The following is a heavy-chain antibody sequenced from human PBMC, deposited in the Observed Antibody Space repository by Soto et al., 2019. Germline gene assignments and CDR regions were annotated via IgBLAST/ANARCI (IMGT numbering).Heavy chain of an antibody. CDR3: ARVRWGGTDGTNCSSGGSCYSPDRLAYFDD. CDR1: GGSISSGGYY. Sequence: QVQLQESGPGLVKPSQTLSLTCTVSGGSISSGGYYWSWIRQHPGKGLEWIGYIYYSGSTYYNPSLKSRVTVTVYPPQTHFSLKLRSVTAEETAVYDCARVRWGGTDGTNCSSGGSCYSPDRLAYFDDWGQGTLVTVSS. D-gene: IGHD2-15*01. J-gene: IGHJ4*02. V-gene: IGHV4-31*03. CDR2: IYYSGST.